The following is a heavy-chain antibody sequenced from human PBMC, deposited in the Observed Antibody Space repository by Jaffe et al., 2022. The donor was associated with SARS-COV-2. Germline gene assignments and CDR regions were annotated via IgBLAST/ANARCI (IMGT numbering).Heavy chain of an antibody. CDR1: GGSISSGTYY. V-gene: IGHV4-61*02. CDR2: IYASGST. J-gene: IGHJ3*02. Sequence: QVQLQESGPGLVKPSQTLSLTCTVSGGSISSGTYYWSWIRQPAGKGLEWIGRIYASGSTNYNPSLKSRVTISVDTSKNQFSLKLSSVTAADTAVYYCANTYYYESSGYYDAFDIWGQGTMVTVSS. D-gene: IGHD3-22*01. CDR3: ANTYYYESSGYYDAFDI.